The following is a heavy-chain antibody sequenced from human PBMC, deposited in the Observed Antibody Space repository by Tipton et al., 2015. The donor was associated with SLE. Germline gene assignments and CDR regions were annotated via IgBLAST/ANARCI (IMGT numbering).Heavy chain of an antibody. CDR1: GGSISSSSYY. CDR3: ARGSGDFWSGYFDY. Sequence: TLSLTCTVSGGSISSSSYYWGWIRQPPGKGLEWIGSIYYSGSTYYNPSLKSRVTISVDTSKNQFSLKLSSVTAADTAVYYCARGSGDFWSGYFDYWGQGTLVTVSS. D-gene: IGHD3-3*01. J-gene: IGHJ4*02. CDR2: IYYSGST. V-gene: IGHV4-39*07.